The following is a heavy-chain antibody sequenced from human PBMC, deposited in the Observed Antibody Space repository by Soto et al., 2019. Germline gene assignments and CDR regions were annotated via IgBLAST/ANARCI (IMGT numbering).Heavy chain of an antibody. CDR1: GFTFSSDA. J-gene: IGHJ4*02. CDR2: ISGSVGST. D-gene: IGHD1-1*01. Sequence: EVQLVESGGGLVQPGGALRLSCAASGFTFSSDAMSWVRQAPGKGLEWVSAISGSVGSTYYADAVKGRFTISRDNSKNPLYLQMNSLRAEDTAVHYCAKEELERQGSGFDYWGQGTLVTVSS. V-gene: IGHV3-23*04. CDR3: AKEELERQGSGFDY.